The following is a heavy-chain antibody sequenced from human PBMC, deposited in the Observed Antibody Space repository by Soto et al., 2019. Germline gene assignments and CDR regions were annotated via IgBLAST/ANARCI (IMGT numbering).Heavy chain of an antibody. CDR3: AKDLFTVTTGGGFHY. V-gene: IGHV3-43*01. J-gene: IGHJ4*02. CDR2: ISWHGGST. D-gene: IGHD4-17*01. CDR1: GFTFHDYT. Sequence: EVQLVESGGVVVQPGRSLRLSCAASGFTFHDYTMHWVRQAPRKGLEWVSLISWHGGSTDYADSVKGRFTISRDNSKNSLYLQMNSLRTEDTALYYCAKDLFTVTTGGGFHYWGQGTLVTVSS.